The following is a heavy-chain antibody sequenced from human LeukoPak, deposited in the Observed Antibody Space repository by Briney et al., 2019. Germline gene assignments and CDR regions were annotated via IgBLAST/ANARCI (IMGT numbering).Heavy chain of an antibody. CDR1: EFTFSNYN. V-gene: IGHV3-21*01. CDR3: ARDTTTVAIGYFDY. CDR2: ISSDSNYI. D-gene: IGHD4-23*01. J-gene: IGHJ4*02. Sequence: KTGGSLRLSCAASEFTFSNYNMNWVRQAPGKGLEWVSSISSDSNYIYYADSVKGRFTISRDNAKNSLYLQMNSLRAEDTAVYYCARDTTTVAIGYFDYWGQGTLVTVSS.